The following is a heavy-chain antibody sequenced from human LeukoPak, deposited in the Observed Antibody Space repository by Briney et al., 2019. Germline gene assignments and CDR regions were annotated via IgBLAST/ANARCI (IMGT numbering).Heavy chain of an antibody. D-gene: IGHD3-22*01. CDR3: ARGHYYDSSGRSYYFDY. CDR1: GFTFSSYA. CDR2: ISYDGSNK. V-gene: IGHV3-30*04. Sequence: GGSLRLSCAASGFTFSSYAMHWVRQAPGKGLEWVAVISYDGSNKYYADSVKGRFTISRDNSKNTLYLQMNSLRAEDTAVYYRARGHYYDSSGRSYYFDYWGQGTLVTVSS. J-gene: IGHJ4*02.